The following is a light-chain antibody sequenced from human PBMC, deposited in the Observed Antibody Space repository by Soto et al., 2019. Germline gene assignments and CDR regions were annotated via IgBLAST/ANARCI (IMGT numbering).Light chain of an antibody. CDR3: QQRSDWPLT. V-gene: IGKV3-11*01. CDR2: DAS. J-gene: IGKJ4*01. CDR1: QSVSTY. Sequence: ETVLTQSPATLSFSPGERATLSCRASQSVSTYLACYQRKPGQAPRLLIYDASNRATGIPARFTGSGSGTDFTLTISSLEPEDFAVYYCQQRSDWPLTFGGGNKVEIK.